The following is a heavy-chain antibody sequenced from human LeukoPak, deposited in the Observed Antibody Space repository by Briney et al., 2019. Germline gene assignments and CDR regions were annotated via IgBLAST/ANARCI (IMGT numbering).Heavy chain of an antibody. J-gene: IGHJ4*02. V-gene: IGHV3-23*01. CDR2: ISGSGGST. Sequence: PGGSLRLSCAASGFTFSSYAMSWVRPAPGKGLEWVSAISGSGGSTYYADSVKGRFTISRDNSKNTLYLQMNSLRAEDTAVYYCASIPGYSSSWTIEYWGQGTLVTVSS. CDR3: ASIPGYSSSWTIEY. CDR1: GFTFSSYA. D-gene: IGHD6-13*01.